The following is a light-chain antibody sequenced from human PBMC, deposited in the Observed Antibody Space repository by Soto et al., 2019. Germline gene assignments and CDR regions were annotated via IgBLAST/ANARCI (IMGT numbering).Light chain of an antibody. CDR3: QVWDSSLVV. V-gene: IGLV3-9*01. Sequence: SYELTQPLSVSVALGQTARITCGGNNIGSKNVHWYQQKPGQAPVVVIYRVTNRPSGIPERFSGSSSGNTATLTISRAQAGDEADYYCQVWDSSLVVFGGGTKVTVL. CDR1: NIGSKN. J-gene: IGLJ2*01. CDR2: RVT.